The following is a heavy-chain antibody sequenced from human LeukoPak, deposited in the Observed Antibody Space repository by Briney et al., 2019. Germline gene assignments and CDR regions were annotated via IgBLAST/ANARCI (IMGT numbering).Heavy chain of an antibody. J-gene: IGHJ6*03. Sequence: GGSLRLSCAASGFNFSNYGMSWVRQAPGKGLEWVSDITYSGRNTYYADSVKGQFTISRDNSKGTLFLQMNSLRVEDTAVYYCAKDTYSGYDPPSYMDVWGKGTTVTISS. CDR2: ITYSGRNT. CDR3: AKDTYSGYDPPSYMDV. CDR1: GFNFSNYG. D-gene: IGHD5-12*01. V-gene: IGHV3-23*01.